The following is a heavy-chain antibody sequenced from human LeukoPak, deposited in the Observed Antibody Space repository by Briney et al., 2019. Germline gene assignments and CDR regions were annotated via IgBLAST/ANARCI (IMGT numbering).Heavy chain of an antibody. CDR3: ARGYDQLLLVAFDI. CDR2: ISAYNGNT. V-gene: IGHV1-18*04. D-gene: IGHD2-2*01. Sequence: ASVKVSCKAPGYTFTSYGISWVRQAPGQGLEWMGWISAYNGNTNYAQKLQGRVTMTTDTSTSTAYMELRSLRSDDTAVYYCARGYDQLLLVAFDIWGQGTMVTVSS. CDR1: GYTFTSYG. J-gene: IGHJ3*02.